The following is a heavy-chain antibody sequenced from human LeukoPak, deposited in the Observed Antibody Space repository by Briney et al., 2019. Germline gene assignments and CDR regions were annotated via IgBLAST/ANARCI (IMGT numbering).Heavy chain of an antibody. CDR1: GYTFTGYY. CDR2: INPNSGST. CDR3: ARTPGYSGYHGPYGWFDP. V-gene: IGHV1-46*01. D-gene: IGHD5-12*01. J-gene: IGHJ5*02. Sequence: ASVKVSCKASGYTFTGYYMHWVRQAPGQGLEWMGWINPNSGSTSYAQKFQGRVTMTRDMSTSTVYMELSSLRSEDTAVYYCARTPGYSGYHGPYGWFDPWGQGTLVTVSS.